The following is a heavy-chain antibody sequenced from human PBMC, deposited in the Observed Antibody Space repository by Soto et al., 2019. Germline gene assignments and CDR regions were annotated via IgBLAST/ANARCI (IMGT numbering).Heavy chain of an antibody. CDR1: GGSISSTGYY. Sequence: PSETLSLTCTVSGGSISSTGYYWGWIRQPPGKGLEWIGSIYYSGSTSYNPSLQSRVTMSVDTSKNQLSLKVSSVTAADTAVYYCARRPGFGHAFDIWGQGTMVTVSS. D-gene: IGHD3-10*01. V-gene: IGHV4-39*01. CDR2: IYYSGST. J-gene: IGHJ3*02. CDR3: ARRPGFGHAFDI.